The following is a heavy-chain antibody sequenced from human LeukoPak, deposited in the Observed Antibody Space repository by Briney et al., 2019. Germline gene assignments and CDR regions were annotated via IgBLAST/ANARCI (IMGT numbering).Heavy chain of an antibody. D-gene: IGHD1-26*01. CDR1: GFTFSSFS. V-gene: IGHV3-21*01. J-gene: IGHJ4*02. CDR3: AREYIGFDY. Sequence: GGSLRLSCAASGFTFSSFSMNWVRQAPGKGLEWVPSISSSSSYIYYADSVKGRFTISRDNAKNSLYLQMDSLGAEDTAVYYCAREYIGFDYWGQGTLVTVSS. CDR2: ISSSSSYI.